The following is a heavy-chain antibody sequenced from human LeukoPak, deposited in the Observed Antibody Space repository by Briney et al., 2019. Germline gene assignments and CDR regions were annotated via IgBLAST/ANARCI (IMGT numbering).Heavy chain of an antibody. CDR1: GGSISPYY. Sequence: PSETLSLTCTVSGGSISPYYWTWIRQPPGKGLEWIGYIYRNGTSNYNPDLESRVAILVNTSKRQLSLLLNSGTAADTAMYYCARAGLNRNSGYHFDYWGQGTLVTVSS. J-gene: IGHJ4*02. V-gene: IGHV4-59*01. D-gene: IGHD3-22*01. CDR2: IYRNGTS. CDR3: ARAGLNRNSGYHFDY.